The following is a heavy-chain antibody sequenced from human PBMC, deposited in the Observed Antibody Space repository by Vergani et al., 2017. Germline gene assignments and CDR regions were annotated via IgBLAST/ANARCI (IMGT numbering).Heavy chain of an antibody. CDR2: INPSGGST. CDR3: ARGRXKVVSSSWYDAFDI. D-gene: IGHD6-13*01. V-gene: IGHV1-46*01. J-gene: IGHJ3*02. Sequence: QVQLMQSGAEVKKPGASVKVSCKASGYTFTSYYMHWVRQAPGQGLEWMGIINPSGGSTKYAQKFQGRVTMTRDTSTSTVHMELSSLRSEDTAVYYCARGRXKVVSSSWYDAFDIWGQGTMVTVSS. CDR1: GYTFTSYY.